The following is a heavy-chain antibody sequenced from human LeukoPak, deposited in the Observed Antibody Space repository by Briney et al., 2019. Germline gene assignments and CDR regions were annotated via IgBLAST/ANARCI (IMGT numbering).Heavy chain of an antibody. V-gene: IGHV4-31*03. D-gene: IGHD3-22*01. J-gene: IGHJ4*02. CDR2: IYYSGST. CDR3: ARVRYDSSGYYFDY. CDR1: GGSISSGGYY. Sequence: SETLSLTCTVSGGSISSGGYYWSWIRQHPGKVLESFGYIYYSGSTYYNPSLKSRVTISVDTSKNQFSLKLSSVTAADTAVYYCARVRYDSSGYYFDYWGQGTLVTVSS.